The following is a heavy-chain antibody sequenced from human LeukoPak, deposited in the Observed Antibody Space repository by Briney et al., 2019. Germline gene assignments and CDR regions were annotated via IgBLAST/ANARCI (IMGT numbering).Heavy chain of an antibody. Sequence: GGSLRLSCAASGLTFSRYWMSWVRQAPGKGLEWVANIKQDGSEKYYVDSVKGQFTISRDNAKNSLYLQMNSLRAEDTAVYYCARYYYYYMDVWGKGTTVTVSS. CDR3: ARYYYYYMDV. V-gene: IGHV3-7*01. J-gene: IGHJ6*03. CDR1: GLTFSRYW. CDR2: IKQDGSEK.